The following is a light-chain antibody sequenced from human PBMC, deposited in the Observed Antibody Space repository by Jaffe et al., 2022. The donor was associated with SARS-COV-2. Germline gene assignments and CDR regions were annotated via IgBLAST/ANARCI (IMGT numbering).Light chain of an antibody. CDR3: LQTYSFPLT. J-gene: IGKJ3*01. CDR2: AAS. Sequence: DIQMTQSPSSLSASVGDRVTITCRASQSISTYLHWYQQKSGRAPKLLIYAASSLQSGVPSRFSGGGSGTDFTLTISSLQPEDFASYYCLQTYSFPLTFGPGTRVDFK. V-gene: IGKV1-39*01. CDR1: QSISTY.